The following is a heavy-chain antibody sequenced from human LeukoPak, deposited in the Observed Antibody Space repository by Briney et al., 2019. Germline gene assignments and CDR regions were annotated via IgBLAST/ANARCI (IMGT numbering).Heavy chain of an antibody. V-gene: IGHV4-39*07. CDR3: TRDRGQWLVDY. CDR2: VDSSGNA. Sequence: NPSETLSLTCTVSGGSISTSGYYWGWIRQPPGKGLEYFASVDSSGNAYYNPSLQSRVTISSDTSKNQFSLKLSSVTAADTAVYYCTRDRGQWLVDYWGQGTLVTVSS. CDR1: GGSISTSGYY. J-gene: IGHJ4*02. D-gene: IGHD6-19*01.